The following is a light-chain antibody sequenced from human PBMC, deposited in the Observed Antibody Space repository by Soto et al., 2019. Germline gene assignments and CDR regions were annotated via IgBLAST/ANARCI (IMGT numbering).Light chain of an antibody. CDR3: QQSYSTPQT. Sequence: IHMTQSPSTLSGSVGEIGTSTFRASQTISSWLAWYQQKPGKAPKLLIYKASTLKSGVPSRFSGSGSGTEFTLTISSLQPEDFATYYCQQSYSTPQTFGQGTKVDIK. CDR1: QTISSW. J-gene: IGKJ1*01. V-gene: IGKV1-5*03. CDR2: KAS.